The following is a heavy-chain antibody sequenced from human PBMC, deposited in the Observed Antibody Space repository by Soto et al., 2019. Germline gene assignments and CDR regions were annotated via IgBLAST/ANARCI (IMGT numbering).Heavy chain of an antibody. V-gene: IGHV4-34*01. Sequence: PPGKGLEWIGEINHSGSTNYNPSLKSRFTISVDTSKNQFSLKLSSVTAADTVFYYCAREGYSYVQVRAYWCQGTPVTVSS. D-gene: IGHD5-18*01. J-gene: IGHJ4*02. CDR3: AREGYSYVQVRAY. CDR2: INHSGST.